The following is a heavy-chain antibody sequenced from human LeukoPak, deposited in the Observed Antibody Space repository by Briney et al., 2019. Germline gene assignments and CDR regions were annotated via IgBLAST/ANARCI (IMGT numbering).Heavy chain of an antibody. J-gene: IGHJ3*02. D-gene: IGHD6-13*01. CDR3: AREQAAAGPNDAFDI. CDR2: IIPIFGRA. Sequence: ASVKVPCKASGGTFSSYAISWVRQAPGQGLEWMGGIIPIFGRANYAQKFQGRVTITADESTSTAYMELSSLRSEDTAVYYCAREQAAAGPNDAFDIWGQGTMVTVSS. V-gene: IGHV1-69*13. CDR1: GGTFSSYA.